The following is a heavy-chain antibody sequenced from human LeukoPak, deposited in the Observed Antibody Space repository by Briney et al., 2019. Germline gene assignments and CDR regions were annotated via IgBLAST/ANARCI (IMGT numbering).Heavy chain of an antibody. V-gene: IGHV3-74*01. J-gene: IGHJ4*02. CDR3: ARRPKGYYYDSSGFFDY. CDR1: GFTFSSYW. D-gene: IGHD3-22*01. CDR2: INSDGSST. Sequence: GGSLRLSCAASGFTFSSYWMHWVRQAPGKGLVWVSRINSDGSSTGYADSVKGRFTISRDNAKNTLYLQMNSLRAEGTAVYYCARRPKGYYYDSSGFFDYWGQGTLVTVSS.